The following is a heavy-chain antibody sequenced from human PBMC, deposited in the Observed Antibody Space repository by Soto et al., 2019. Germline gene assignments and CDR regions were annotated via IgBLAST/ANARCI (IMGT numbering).Heavy chain of an antibody. Sequence: EVQLLESGGGLVQPGGSLRLSCAASGFTFSSYAMSWVRQAPGKGLEWVSAISGSGGSTYYADSVKGRFTISRDNSKNTLYLQMNSLRAEDTAVYYCAKPYDSSGYGPFGAFDIWGQGTMVTVSS. D-gene: IGHD3-22*01. V-gene: IGHV3-23*01. J-gene: IGHJ3*02. CDR3: AKPYDSSGYGPFGAFDI. CDR2: ISGSGGST. CDR1: GFTFSSYA.